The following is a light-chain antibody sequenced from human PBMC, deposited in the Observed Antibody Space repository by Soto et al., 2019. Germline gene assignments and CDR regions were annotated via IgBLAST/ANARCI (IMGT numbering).Light chain of an antibody. CDR1: SSNIGAGYD. Sequence: QSVLTQPPSVSGAPGQRVTISCTGSSSNIGAGYDEHWYQQLPGTAPKLLIYGNSNRPSGVPDRFSGSKSGTSASLAITGLQAEDEADYYCQSYDSSLRVVFGGGTKLTVL. CDR2: GNS. J-gene: IGLJ2*01. CDR3: QSYDSSLRVV. V-gene: IGLV1-40*01.